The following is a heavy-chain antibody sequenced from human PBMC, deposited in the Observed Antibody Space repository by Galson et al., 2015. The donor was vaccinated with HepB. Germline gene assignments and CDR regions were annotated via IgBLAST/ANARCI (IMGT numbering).Heavy chain of an antibody. V-gene: IGHV4-30-2*01. D-gene: IGHD2-2*01. CDR2: IYHSGST. CDR3: ANRYCTSTSCASDP. CDR1: GGSIGSGGYS. Sequence: SGGSIGSGGYSWSWIRQPPGKALEWIGYIYHSGSTYYNPSLKSRVTISLDRSKNHFSLKLTSVTAADTAVYYCANRYCTSTSCASDPWGQGTLVTVSS. J-gene: IGHJ5*02.